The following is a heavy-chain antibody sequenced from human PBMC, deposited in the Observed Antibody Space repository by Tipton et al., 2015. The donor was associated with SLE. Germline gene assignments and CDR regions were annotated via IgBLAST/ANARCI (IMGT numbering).Heavy chain of an antibody. V-gene: IGHV4-59*01. J-gene: IGHJ4*02. D-gene: IGHD6-13*01. CDR3: ARGSSSWDFDY. Sequence: TLSLTCTVSGGSISSYYWSWIRQPPGKGLEWIGYIYYSGSTNYNPSLKSRVTISVDTSKNQFSLKLSSVTAADTAVYYCARGSSSWDFDYWGQGTLVTVSP. CDR2: IYYSGST. CDR1: GGSISSYY.